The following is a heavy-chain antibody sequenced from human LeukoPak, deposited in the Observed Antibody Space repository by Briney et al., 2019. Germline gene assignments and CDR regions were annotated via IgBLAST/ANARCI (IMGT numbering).Heavy chain of an antibody. V-gene: IGHV3-23*01. J-gene: IGHJ6*02. CDR3: AKDKGWGYSSYDYYGMDV. D-gene: IGHD1-26*01. Sequence: PGGSLRLSCAASGFTFSSYAMSWVRQAPGKGLEWVSGISGSGGSTYYADSVKGRFTISIDISKNTLYVQMNSLRAEDAAVYYCAKDKGWGYSSYDYYGMDVWGQGTTVTVSS. CDR1: GFTFSSYA. CDR2: ISGSGGST.